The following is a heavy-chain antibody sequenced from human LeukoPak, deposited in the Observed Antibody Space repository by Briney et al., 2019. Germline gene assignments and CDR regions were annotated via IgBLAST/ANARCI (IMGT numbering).Heavy chain of an antibody. V-gene: IGHV5-51*01. CDR2: IYPGNSDT. D-gene: IGHD3-10*01. Sequence: GESLKISCKGSGYCFTSYSIGGVRQMPGKGLEWMGFIYPGNSDTSYSPSFQGQVTISADKSINTAYLQWGSLKASDTAMYYCARQFLYGSGSYPIDYWGQGTLVTVSS. CDR3: ARQFLYGSGSYPIDY. CDR1: GYCFTSYS. J-gene: IGHJ4*02.